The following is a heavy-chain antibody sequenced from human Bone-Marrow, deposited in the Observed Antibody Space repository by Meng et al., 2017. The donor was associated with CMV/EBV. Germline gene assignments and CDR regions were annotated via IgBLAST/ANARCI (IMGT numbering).Heavy chain of an antibody. CDR1: GYTLTELS. V-gene: IGHV1-24*01. J-gene: IGHJ4*02. D-gene: IGHD6-6*01. CDR2: FDPEDGET. Sequence: ASVKVSCKVSGYTLTELSMHWVRQAPGKGLEWMGGFDPEDGETIYAQKFQGRVTMTEDTSTDTAYMELSSLRSEDTAVYYCATFPLVVAAHHSLAYWGQGTLVNVSS. CDR3: ATFPLVVAAHHSLAY.